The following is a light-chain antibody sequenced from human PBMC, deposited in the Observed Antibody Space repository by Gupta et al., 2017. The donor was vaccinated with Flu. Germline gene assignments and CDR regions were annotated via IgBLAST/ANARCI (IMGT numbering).Light chain of an antibody. CDR1: SSNIGAGYD. CDR2: GNS. V-gene: IGLV1-40*01. J-gene: IGLJ2*01. Sequence: QSVLTQPPSVSGATGQRVPISCTWSSSNIGAGYDVHWYQQLPGTAPKLLIYGNSNRPSGVPDRFSGSKSGTSASLAITGLQAEDEADYYCQSYDSSLSVNVVFGGGTKLTVL. CDR3: QSYDSSLSVNVV.